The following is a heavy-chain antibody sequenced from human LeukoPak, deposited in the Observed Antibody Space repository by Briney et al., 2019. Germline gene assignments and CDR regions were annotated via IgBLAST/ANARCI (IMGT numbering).Heavy chain of an antibody. J-gene: IGHJ4*02. Sequence: GASVKVSCKASGYTFSAYYMHWVRQAPGQGLEWMGWIDANSGDTKYAQKFQGRVTITRDTSIGTAYMELNSLISDDTAVYYCASEAFCAGGSCQLHRVASWGPGTQVTVSS. V-gene: IGHV1-2*02. D-gene: IGHD2-15*01. CDR2: IDANSGDT. CDR1: GYTFSAYY. CDR3: ASEAFCAGGSCQLHRVAS.